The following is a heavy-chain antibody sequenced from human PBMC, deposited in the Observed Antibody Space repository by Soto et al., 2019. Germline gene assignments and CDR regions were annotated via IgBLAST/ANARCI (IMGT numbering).Heavy chain of an antibody. CDR3: ARAAPSTISSYGLDV. CDR2: IYHSGST. D-gene: IGHD3-3*01. CDR1: GGSISSSNW. V-gene: IGHV4-4*02. Sequence: SETLSLTCAVSGGSISSSNWWGWVRQPPGKGLEWIGEIYHSGSTNYNPSLKSRVTMSVDTSTNQFSLILNSLTAADTAVYYCARAAPSTISSYGLDVWGQGTTVTVSS. J-gene: IGHJ6*02.